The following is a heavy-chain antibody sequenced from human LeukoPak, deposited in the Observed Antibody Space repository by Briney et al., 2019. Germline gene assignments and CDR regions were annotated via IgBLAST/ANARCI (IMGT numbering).Heavy chain of an antibody. V-gene: IGHV1-46*01. CDR2: INPSGGST. D-gene: IGHD6-13*01. CDR3: ARILFESSSWYSSWFDP. Sequence: GASVKVSCKASGYTFTSYYMHWVRQAPGQGLEWMGIINPSGGSTSYAQKFQGRVTMTRDTSTSTVYMELSSLRSEDTAVYYCARILFESSSWYSSWFDPWGQGTLVTVSS. CDR1: GYTFTSYY. J-gene: IGHJ5*02.